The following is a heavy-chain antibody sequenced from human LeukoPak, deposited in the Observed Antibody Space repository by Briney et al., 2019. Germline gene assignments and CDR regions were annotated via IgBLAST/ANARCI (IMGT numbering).Heavy chain of an antibody. Sequence: PGGSLRLSCAASGFTFSSYGMHWVRQAPGKGLEWVAFIRYDGSNKYYADSVKGRFTISRDNSKNTLYLQMNSLRAEDTAVYYCAKEGLYNWNYGAGLRYFDLWGRGTLVIVSS. V-gene: IGHV3-30*02. CDR2: IRYDGSNK. J-gene: IGHJ2*01. CDR3: AKEGLYNWNYGAGLRYFDL. CDR1: GFTFSSYG. D-gene: IGHD1-7*01.